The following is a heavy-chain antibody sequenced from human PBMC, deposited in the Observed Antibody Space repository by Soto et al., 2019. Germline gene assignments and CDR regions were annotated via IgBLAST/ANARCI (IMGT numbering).Heavy chain of an antibody. CDR1: GFTFSSYA. CDR2: ISDGGDST. V-gene: IGHV3-23*01. J-gene: IGHJ3*02. Sequence: PGGSLRLPCAASGFTFSSYALTWARQAPGKRLEWVSGISDGGDSTHYADSVKGRFTVSRDNSKTTLYLQINSLRAEDTADYYCAKHSTTYDSWSGAVKGAFDNLGQGTMVTISS. CDR3: AKHSTTYDSWSGAVKGAFDN. D-gene: IGHD3-3*01.